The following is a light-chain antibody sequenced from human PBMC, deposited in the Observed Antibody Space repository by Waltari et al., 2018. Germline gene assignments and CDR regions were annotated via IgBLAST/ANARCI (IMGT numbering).Light chain of an antibody. Sequence: EIVLTQSPGTLSLSPGERATLPCRASQSVGRSLAWYQQKPGQAPRLLIYDASSRAAGIPDRFSGSGSGTDFSLAISRLEPEDFAVYYCQKYVSLPATFGQGTKVEIK. CDR2: DAS. CDR3: QKYVSLPAT. V-gene: IGKV3-20*01. CDR1: QSVGRS. J-gene: IGKJ1*01.